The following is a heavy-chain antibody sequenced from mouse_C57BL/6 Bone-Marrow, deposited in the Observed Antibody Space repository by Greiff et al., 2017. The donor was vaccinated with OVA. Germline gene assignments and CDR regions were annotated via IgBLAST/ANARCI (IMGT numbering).Heavy chain of an antibody. CDR3: ATKRERGNYYYFDY. CDR1: GYTFTSYG. D-gene: IGHD2-1*01. Sequence: QVQLKESGAELARPGASVKLSCKASGYTFTSYGISWVKQRTGQGLEWIGEIYPRGGNTYYNEKFKGKATLTADKSSSTAYMELRSLTSEDSAVYFCATKRERGNYYYFDYWGQGTTLTVSS. CDR2: IYPRGGNT. V-gene: IGHV1-81*01. J-gene: IGHJ2*01.